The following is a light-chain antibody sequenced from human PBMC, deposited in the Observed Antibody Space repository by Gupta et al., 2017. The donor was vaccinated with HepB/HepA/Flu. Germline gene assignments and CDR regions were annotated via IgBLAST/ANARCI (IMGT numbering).Light chain of an antibody. CDR3: RRYNGGCVV. CDR1: TGAVTNGDL. J-gene: IGLJ2*01. CDR2: RTS. V-gene: IGLV7-43*01. Sequence: QTVVTQEPALPVSPGGTVTTTCPSSTGAVTNGDLPKWFQQKPGQASRPLIYRTSNNHPCTPARFSGSLIGGKAALRLSGVHPDDEADYYRRRYNGGCVVFGGGTKLTVL.